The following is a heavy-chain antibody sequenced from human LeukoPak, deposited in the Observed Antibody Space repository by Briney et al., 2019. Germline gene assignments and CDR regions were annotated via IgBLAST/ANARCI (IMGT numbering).Heavy chain of an antibody. J-gene: IGHJ4*02. D-gene: IGHD3-3*01. CDR1: GFTFSSNW. CDR3: AREEWLDY. Sequence: PGGSLRLSCAASGFTFSSNWMHWVRQAPGKGLVCVSRINTDGSSTSYADSVKGRFTISRDNAKNTLYLQMNSLRAEDTAVYYCAREEWLDYWGQGTLVTVPS. CDR2: INTDGSST. V-gene: IGHV3-74*01.